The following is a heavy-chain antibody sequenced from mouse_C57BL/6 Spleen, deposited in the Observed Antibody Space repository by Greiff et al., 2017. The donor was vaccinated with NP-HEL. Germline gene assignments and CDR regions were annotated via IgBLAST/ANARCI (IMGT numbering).Heavy chain of an antibody. Sequence: EVQLQPSGPGLVKPSQSLSLTCSVTGYSITSGYYWNWIRQFPGNKLEWMGYISYDGSNNYNPSLKNRISITRDPSRNQFFLKLNSVTTEDTATYYCARGDYYRSNRGNFAYWGQGTTLTVAS. J-gene: IGHJ2*01. CDR2: ISYDGSN. D-gene: IGHD1-1*01. CDR1: GYSITSGYY. CDR3: ARGDYYRSNRGNFAY. V-gene: IGHV3-6*01.